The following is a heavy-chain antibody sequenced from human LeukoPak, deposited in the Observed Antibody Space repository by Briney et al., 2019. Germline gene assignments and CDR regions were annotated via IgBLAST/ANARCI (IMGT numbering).Heavy chain of an antibody. Sequence: GGSLRLSCAASGFTFSGSAMHWVRQASGKGLEWVGRIRSKANSYATAYAASVKGRFTISRDDSKNTAYLQMNSLKTEDTAIYYCAKDIRSGCYLCAFDIWGQGTRVTVSS. CDR2: IRSKANSYAT. J-gene: IGHJ3*02. CDR3: AKDIRSGCYLCAFDI. D-gene: IGHD6-19*01. CDR1: GFTFSGSA. V-gene: IGHV3-73*01.